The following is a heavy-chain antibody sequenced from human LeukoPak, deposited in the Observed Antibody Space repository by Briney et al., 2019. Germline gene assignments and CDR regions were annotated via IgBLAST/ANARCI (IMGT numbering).Heavy chain of an antibody. J-gene: IGHJ3*02. CDR2: ISYDGSNK. CDR1: GFTFSSYA. Sequence: PGRSLRLSCAASGFTFSSYAMHWVRQAPGKGLEWVAVISYDGSNKYYADSVKGRFTISRDNSKNTLYLQMNSLRAEDTAVYYCARERSRDGYNQDAFDIWGQGTMVTVSS. D-gene: IGHD5-24*01. CDR3: ARERSRDGYNQDAFDI. V-gene: IGHV3-30*01.